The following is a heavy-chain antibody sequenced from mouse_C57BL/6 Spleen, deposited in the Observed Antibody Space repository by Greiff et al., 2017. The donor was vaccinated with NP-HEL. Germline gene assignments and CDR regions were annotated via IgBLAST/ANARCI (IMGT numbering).Heavy chain of an antibody. Sequence: VQLQQSGTELVKPGASVKLSCKASGYTFTSYWMHWVKQRPGQGLEWIGNINPSNGGTNYNEKFKSKATLTVDKSSSTAYMQLSSLTSEDSAVYYCARGTNWEGYFDVWGTRTTVTVSS. V-gene: IGHV1-53*01. CDR1: GYTFTSYW. CDR2: INPSNGGT. CDR3: ARGTNWEGYFDV. J-gene: IGHJ1*03. D-gene: IGHD4-1*01.